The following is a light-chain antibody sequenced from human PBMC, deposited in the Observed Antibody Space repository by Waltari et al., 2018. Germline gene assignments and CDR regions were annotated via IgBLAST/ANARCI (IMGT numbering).Light chain of an antibody. V-gene: IGKV1-39*01. CDR3: QQSYITTYT. Sequence: IQMIHSPTSLSASVGDRVTITCRASQSISSSLNWYQQIPGRAPKLLIYVASNLQSGVPSRFSGSGSGTDFSLTINSLQPEDFATYYCQQSYITTYTFGQGTKLEIK. CDR1: QSISSS. J-gene: IGKJ2*01. CDR2: VAS.